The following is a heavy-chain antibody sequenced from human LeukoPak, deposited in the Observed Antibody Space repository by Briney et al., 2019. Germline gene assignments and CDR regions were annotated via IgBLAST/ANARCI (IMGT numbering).Heavy chain of an antibody. CDR1: GYSFTSYW. CDR3: SRQAPRYNWNDINEYYFDY. J-gene: IGHJ4*02. Sequence: GESLKISCKGSGYSFTSYWIVWVRQMPGKGLEWMGIIYPGDSDTRYSPSFQGQVTISADKSISTAYLQWSSLKASDTAMYYCSRQAPRYNWNDINEYYFDYWGQGTLVTVSS. D-gene: IGHD1-20*01. V-gene: IGHV5-51*01. CDR2: IYPGDSDT.